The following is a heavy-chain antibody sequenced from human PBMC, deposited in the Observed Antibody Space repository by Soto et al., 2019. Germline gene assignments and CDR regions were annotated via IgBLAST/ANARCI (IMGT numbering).Heavy chain of an antibody. CDR3: TRAYYYDSTGYYRY. D-gene: IGHD3-22*01. CDR1: GFTFGDYA. J-gene: IGHJ4*02. V-gene: IGHV3-49*05. CDR2: IRSKAYGGTT. Sequence: EVQLVESGGDLVKPGRSLRLSCTASGFTFGDYAMSWFRQAQGKGLEWVGFIRSKAYGGTTEYAASVKGRFTISRDDSESIAYLQMNSLKTEDTAVYYCTRAYYYDSTGYYRYWGQGTLVTVSS.